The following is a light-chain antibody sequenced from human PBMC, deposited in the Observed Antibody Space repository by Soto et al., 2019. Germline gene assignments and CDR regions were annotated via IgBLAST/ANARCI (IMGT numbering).Light chain of an antibody. CDR3: QQYNNWPPYT. J-gene: IGKJ2*01. Sequence: EIVMTQSPATLSVSPGEGATLSCRASQSVSNNLAWYQQKPVQAPRLLIYGASTRATGIPARFSGSGSGTEFTLTISSLQSEDFAVYYCQQYNNWPPYTFGQGTKLEIK. CDR2: GAS. CDR1: QSVSNN. V-gene: IGKV3-15*01.